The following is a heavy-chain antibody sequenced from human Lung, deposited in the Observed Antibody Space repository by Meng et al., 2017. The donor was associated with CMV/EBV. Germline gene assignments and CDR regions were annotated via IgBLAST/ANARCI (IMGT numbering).Heavy chain of an antibody. J-gene: IGHJ6*01. CDR2: LLYDGSKK. CDR1: GFTFSSYA. D-gene: IGHD3-3*01. Sequence: GESXKISCAASGFTFSSYAMSWVRQAPGKGLEWVAFLLYDGSKKYYADSVKGRFTISRDNSKNTLYLQMNSLRAEDTAVYYCAKISDFWSGSDVWGQWTTVTVSS. CDR3: AKISDFWSGSDV. V-gene: IGHV3-30*02.